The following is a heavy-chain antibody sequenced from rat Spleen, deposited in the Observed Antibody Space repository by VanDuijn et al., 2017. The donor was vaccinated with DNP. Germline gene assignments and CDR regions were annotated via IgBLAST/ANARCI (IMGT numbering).Heavy chain of an antibody. J-gene: IGHJ2*01. D-gene: IGHD1-7*01. CDR2: ISPSGGST. CDR1: GFTFSNYD. V-gene: IGHV5-25*01. CDR3: ARHPQTTGIPDY. Sequence: EVQLVESGGGLVQPGRSLKLSCAASGFTFSNYDMAWVRQAPTKGLEWVASISPSGGSTYYRDSVKGRFTVSRDNAKSSLYLQMDSLRSEDTATYYCARHPQTTGIPDYWGQGVMVTVSS.